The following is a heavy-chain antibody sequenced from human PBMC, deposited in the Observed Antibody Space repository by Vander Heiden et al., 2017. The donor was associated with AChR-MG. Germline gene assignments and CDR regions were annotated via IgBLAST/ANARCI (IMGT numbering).Heavy chain of an antibody. D-gene: IGHD6-13*01. V-gene: IGHV4-34*01. CDR1: GGSFSGYY. J-gene: IGHJ4*02. CDR2: INNSGST. Sequence: QVQLQQWGAGLLKPSETLSLTCAVYGGSFSGYYWSWIRQPPGKGLEWIGEINNSGSTNYKPSLKRRVTISVDTSKNQFSLKMSSVTAADTAVYYCARGMPLDSSPRGSDFDYWGQGTLVTVSS. CDR3: ARGMPLDSSPRGSDFDY.